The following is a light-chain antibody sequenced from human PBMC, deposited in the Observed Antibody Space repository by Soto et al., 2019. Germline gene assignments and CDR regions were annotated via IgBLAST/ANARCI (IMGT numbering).Light chain of an antibody. Sequence: QAVVTQEPSLTVSPGGTVTLTCGSSTGAVTSGHYPYWFQQKPGQAARTLFYDTSNKLSWTPARFSGSLLGGKAALTLSGAQPEDEAEYYCLLSYSGAQVFGGGTQLTVL. CDR2: DTS. CDR3: LLSYSGAQV. CDR1: TGAVTSGHY. J-gene: IGLJ2*01. V-gene: IGLV7-46*01.